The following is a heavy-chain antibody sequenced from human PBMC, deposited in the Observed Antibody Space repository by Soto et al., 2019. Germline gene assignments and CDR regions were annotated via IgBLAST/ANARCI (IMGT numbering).Heavy chain of an antibody. D-gene: IGHD4-17*01. CDR3: ASVDYGAYIPHFDY. CDR1: GFTFNSFA. CDR2: ITGSGGST. Sequence: GALRLSCGASGFTFNSFAMGWVRPAPGNGLEWVSTITGSGGSTFYADSVKGRFTISRDNSKNTLYLQMNSLRAEDTAIYYCASVDYGAYIPHFDYWGQGTLVTVSS. J-gene: IGHJ4*02. V-gene: IGHV3-23*01.